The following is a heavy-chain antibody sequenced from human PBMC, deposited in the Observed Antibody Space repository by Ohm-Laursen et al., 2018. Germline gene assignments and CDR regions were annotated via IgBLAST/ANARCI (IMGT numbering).Heavy chain of an antibody. CDR3: ARHIGEYYGSGNYFWLDH. CDR2: IYYSGST. D-gene: IGHD3-10*01. J-gene: IGHJ5*02. Sequence: SQTLSLTCTVSGGSVSSGSYFWSWIRQPPGKGLEWIGYIYYSGSTNYNPSLKSRVTISVDTSKNQFSLKLSSVTAADTAVYYCARHIGEYYGSGNYFWLDHWGQGTLVTVSS. CDR1: GGSVSSGSYF. V-gene: IGHV4-61*01.